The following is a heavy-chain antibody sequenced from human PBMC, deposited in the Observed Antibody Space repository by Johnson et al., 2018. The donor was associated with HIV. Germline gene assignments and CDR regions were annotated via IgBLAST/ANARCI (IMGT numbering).Heavy chain of an antibody. J-gene: IGHJ3*02. CDR2: ISYDGSNK. CDR3: ARELSGDAFDI. CDR1: GFTFSSYA. V-gene: IGHV3-30-3*01. Sequence: QVQLVESGGGVVQPGRSLRLYCAASGFTFSSYAMHWVRQAPGKGLEWVAVISYDGSNKYYADSVKGRFTISRDNSKNTLYLQMNSLRAEDTAVYYCARELSGDAFDIWGQGTMVTVSS. D-gene: IGHD1-26*01.